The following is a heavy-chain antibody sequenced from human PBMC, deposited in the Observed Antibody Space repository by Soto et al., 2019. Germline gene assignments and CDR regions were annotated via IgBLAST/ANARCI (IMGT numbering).Heavy chain of an antibody. CDR2: INSDGSST. CDR1: GFTFSSYW. D-gene: IGHD6-19*01. J-gene: IGHJ4*02. V-gene: IGHV3-74*01. Sequence: PGGSLRLSCAASGFTFSSYWMHWVRQAPGKGLVWVSRINSDGSSTSYADSVKGRFTISRDNAKNTLYLQMNSLRAEDTAVYYCARDLYSSGWQRELDYWGQGTLVTVSS. CDR3: ARDLYSSGWQRELDY.